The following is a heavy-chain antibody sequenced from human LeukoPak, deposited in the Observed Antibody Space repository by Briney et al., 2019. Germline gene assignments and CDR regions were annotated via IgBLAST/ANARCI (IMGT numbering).Heavy chain of an antibody. J-gene: IGHJ6*02. D-gene: IGHD4-17*01. CDR3: ASTAAPTVTTFYYGMDV. Sequence: SETLSLTCTVSGGSISSGGYYWSWIRQHPGKGLEWIGYIYYSGSTYYNPSLKSRVTISVDTSKNQFSLKLSSVTAADTAVYYYASTAAPTVTTFYYGMDVWDQGTTVTVSS. CDR1: GGSISSGGYY. CDR2: IYYSGST. V-gene: IGHV4-31*03.